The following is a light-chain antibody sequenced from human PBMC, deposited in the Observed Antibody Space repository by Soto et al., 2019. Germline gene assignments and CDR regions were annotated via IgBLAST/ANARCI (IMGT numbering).Light chain of an antibody. CDR3: QKYDSAPFT. CDR1: QGISNY. CDR2: GAS. J-gene: IGKJ3*01. V-gene: IGKV1-27*01. Sequence: DIQMTQSPSSLSAYLGDRVTITCRASQGISNYLAWYQQKPGRLPKLLLFGASTLQSGVPARFSVSGSGTGFTLTINGLLPEDVATYYCQKYDSAPFTFGPGTKVDFK.